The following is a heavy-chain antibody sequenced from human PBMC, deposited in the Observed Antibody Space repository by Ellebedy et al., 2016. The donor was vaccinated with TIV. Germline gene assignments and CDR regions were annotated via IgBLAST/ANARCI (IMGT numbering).Heavy chain of an antibody. CDR3: ARPAASYSSSWYDFDC. D-gene: IGHD6-13*01. Sequence: PGGSLRLSCAASGFTFSSFTMNWVRQAPGKGLEWVSSISSSGTYIHNTDSVKGRFTISRDNAENSPYLQMNSLRVEDTAVYYCARPAASYSSSWYDFDCWGQGTLVTVSS. CDR1: GFTFSSFT. J-gene: IGHJ4*02. V-gene: IGHV3-21*01. CDR2: ISSSGTYI.